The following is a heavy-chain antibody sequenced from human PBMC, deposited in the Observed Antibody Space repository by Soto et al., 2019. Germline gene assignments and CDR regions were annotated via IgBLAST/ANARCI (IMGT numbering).Heavy chain of an antibody. Sequence: QVQLMQSGAEVKKPGASVKVSCKASGDTFPDYYIHWVRQAPGQGLEWMGTANPSGGHTTYAQHFLGRVTMTRDTSTSTLYMELTRLTTYDPAIYFCASGGHVVVVTAALDYWGQGTLVTVSS. D-gene: IGHD2-21*02. J-gene: IGHJ4*02. CDR1: GDTFPDYY. V-gene: IGHV1-46*01. CDR3: ASGGHVVVVTAALDY. CDR2: ANPSGGHT.